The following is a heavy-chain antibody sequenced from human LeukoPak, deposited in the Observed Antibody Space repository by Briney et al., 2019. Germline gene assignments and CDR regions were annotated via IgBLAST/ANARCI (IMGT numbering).Heavy chain of an antibody. Sequence: ASVKVSCKASGYTFSSYDINWVRQATGQGLEWMGWMNPNSGNTGYAQKFQGRLNMTRNTSIDTAYMELSSLRSDDTAVYYCAKRVGSGWPVQHWGQGTLVTVSS. V-gene: IGHV1-8*01. J-gene: IGHJ1*01. CDR1: GYTFSSYD. CDR3: AKRVGSGWPVQH. CDR2: MNPNSGNT. D-gene: IGHD6-19*01.